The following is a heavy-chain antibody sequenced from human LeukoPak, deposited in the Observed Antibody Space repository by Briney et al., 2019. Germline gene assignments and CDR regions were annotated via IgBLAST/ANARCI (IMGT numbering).Heavy chain of an antibody. CDR2: IYYSGST. CDR1: GGSISNYY. J-gene: IGHJ4*02. Sequence: SETLSLTCTVSGGSISNYYWSWIRQPPGKGLEWIGYIYYSGSTNYNPSLKSRVTISVDTSKNQFSLKLSSVTAADTAVYYCARGVYIAAAQYAYWGQGTLVTVSS. CDR3: ARGVYIAAAQYAY. V-gene: IGHV4-59*01. D-gene: IGHD6-13*01.